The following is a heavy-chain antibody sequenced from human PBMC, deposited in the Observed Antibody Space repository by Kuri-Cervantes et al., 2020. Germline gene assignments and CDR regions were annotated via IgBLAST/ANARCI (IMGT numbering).Heavy chain of an antibody. CDR3: VREGLEWFPNWSDP. Sequence: GESLKISCAASGFTFSTYGMNWVRQAPGKGLEWISYITGTSSTIYYADSVKGRFSISRDNAQNSLYLQMNSLRAEDTAVYYCVREGLEWFPNWSDPWGQGTLVTVSS. D-gene: IGHD3-3*01. CDR1: GFTFSTYG. CDR2: ITGTSSTI. J-gene: IGHJ5*02. V-gene: IGHV3-48*01.